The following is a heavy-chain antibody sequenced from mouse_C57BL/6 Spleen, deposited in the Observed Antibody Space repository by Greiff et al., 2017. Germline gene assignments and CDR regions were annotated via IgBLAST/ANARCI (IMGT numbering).Heavy chain of an antibody. CDR2: IWRGGST. J-gene: IGHJ4*01. CDR3: AKSYDYDVDYYAMDY. D-gene: IGHD2-4*01. CDR1: GFSLTSYG. V-gene: IGHV2-5*01. Sequence: QVQLQQSGPGLVQPSQSLSITCTVSGFSLTSYGVHWVRQSPGKGLEWLGVIWRGGSTDYNAAFMSRLSITKDNSTSQVFFKMNSLQADDTAIYYCAKSYDYDVDYYAMDYWGQGTSVTVSS.